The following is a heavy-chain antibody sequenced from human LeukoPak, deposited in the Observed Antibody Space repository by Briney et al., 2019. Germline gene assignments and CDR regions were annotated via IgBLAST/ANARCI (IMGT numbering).Heavy chain of an antibody. Sequence: NPSETLSLTCAVYGGSFSGYYWSWIRQPPGKGLEWIGEINHSGSTNYNPSLKSRVTISVDTSKNQFSLKLSSVTAADTAVYYCARGHGGPLLPYYYYYYYMDVWGKGTTVTVSS. CDR1: GGSFSGYY. D-gene: IGHD3-22*01. J-gene: IGHJ6*03. CDR3: ARGHGGPLLPYYYYYYYMDV. V-gene: IGHV4-34*01. CDR2: INHSGST.